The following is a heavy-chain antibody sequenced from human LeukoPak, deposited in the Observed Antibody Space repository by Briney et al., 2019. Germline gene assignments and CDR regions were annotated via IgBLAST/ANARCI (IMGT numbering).Heavy chain of an antibody. CDR2: IYYSGST. CDR3: ARGRNVLRFGTTARKYYFDY. J-gene: IGHJ4*02. Sequence: SETLSLTCTVSGGSISSSFYYWGWIRQPPGRGLEWIGTIYYSGSTNYNPSLKSRITISVDTSKNQFSLKLSSVTAADTAVYYCARGRNVLRFGTTARKYYFDYWGQGTLVTVSS. CDR1: GGSISSSFYY. D-gene: IGHD6-6*01. V-gene: IGHV4-39*07.